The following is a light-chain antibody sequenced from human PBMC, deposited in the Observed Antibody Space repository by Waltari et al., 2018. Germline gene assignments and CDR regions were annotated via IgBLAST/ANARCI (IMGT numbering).Light chain of an antibody. CDR3: SSYAGTNNVV. V-gene: IGLV2-8*01. Sequence: QSALTQPPSASGSPGQSVTISCTATSSDVGGFNYVSWYQQHPGKDPKLMIYGVSKRPSGFPDRFSGSKSGNTASLTVSGLQAEDEGDYYCSSYAGTNNVVFGGGTKLTVL. CDR1: SSDVGGFNY. J-gene: IGLJ2*01. CDR2: GVS.